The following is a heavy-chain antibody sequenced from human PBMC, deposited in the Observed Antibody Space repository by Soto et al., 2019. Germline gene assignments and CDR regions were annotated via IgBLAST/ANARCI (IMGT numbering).Heavy chain of an antibody. Sequence: QMQLVQSGPEVKKPGTSVKVSCKGSGYTFTNSAVQWVRQARGQRREWMGWIVVGSGDTKYAQKFQERVTFTRDVSTSTAYMELSSLKSEDTAVYYCAAEVGYLWGQGTLVTVSS. CDR3: AAEVGYL. CDR2: IVVGSGDT. J-gene: IGHJ5*02. V-gene: IGHV1-58*01. CDR1: GYTFTNSA. D-gene: IGHD1-26*01.